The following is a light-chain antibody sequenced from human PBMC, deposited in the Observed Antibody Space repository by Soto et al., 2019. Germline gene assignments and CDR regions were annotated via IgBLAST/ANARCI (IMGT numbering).Light chain of an antibody. Sequence: EIVMTQSPATLSVSPGETATLSCRASQSVSYNLAWYQQKPGQGPRLLIYGAFTSATGIPARFSGSGSGTEFTLTISSLQSEDVAVYYCQQYKNWPPLTVGGGTKVEIK. CDR2: GAF. J-gene: IGKJ4*01. V-gene: IGKV3-15*01. CDR3: QQYKNWPPLT. CDR1: QSVSYN.